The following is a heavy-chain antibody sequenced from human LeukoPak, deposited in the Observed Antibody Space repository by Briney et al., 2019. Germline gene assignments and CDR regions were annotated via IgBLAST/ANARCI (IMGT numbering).Heavy chain of an antibody. J-gene: IGHJ5*02. V-gene: IGHV4-39*01. CDR2: IYYSGST. D-gene: IGHD3-10*01. Sequence: SETLSLTCTVSGGSVSSSSYYWGWIRQPPGKGLEWIATIYYSGSTYYNPSLKSRVTISVDTSKNQFSLKLSSVTAADTAVYYCARHDSYGSVNWFDPWGQGTLVTVSS. CDR1: GGSVSSSSYY. CDR3: ARHDSYGSVNWFDP.